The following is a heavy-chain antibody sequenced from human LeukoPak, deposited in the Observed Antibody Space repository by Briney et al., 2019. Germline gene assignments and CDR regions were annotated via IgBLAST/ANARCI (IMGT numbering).Heavy chain of an antibody. Sequence: SETLSLTCTVSGGSIRSGDYYWSWIRQPPGKGLEWIGYIYYSGSTYYSPSLKSRVTISVDTPKNQFSLKLSSVTAADTAVYYCARGDDSSGYSPFAYWGQGTLVTVSS. CDR1: GGSIRSGDYY. J-gene: IGHJ4*02. CDR2: IYYSGST. V-gene: IGHV4-30-4*01. D-gene: IGHD3-22*01. CDR3: ARGDDSSGYSPFAY.